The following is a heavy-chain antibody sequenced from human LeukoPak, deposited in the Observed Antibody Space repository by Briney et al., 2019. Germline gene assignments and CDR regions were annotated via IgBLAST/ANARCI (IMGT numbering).Heavy chain of an antibody. CDR3: ARADDHHGSETTHFHYYYMDV. V-gene: IGHV4-34*01. Sequence: SETLSLTCAVYGGSFSDYYWNWIRQPPGEGLEWIGEINHSGSTKYNPSLKSRVAISVDTSKKQFSLNLNSVTAADTAVYYCARADDHHGSETTHFHYYYMDVWGRGTTVTVSS. J-gene: IGHJ6*03. CDR2: INHSGST. CDR1: GGSFSDYY. D-gene: IGHD3-10*01.